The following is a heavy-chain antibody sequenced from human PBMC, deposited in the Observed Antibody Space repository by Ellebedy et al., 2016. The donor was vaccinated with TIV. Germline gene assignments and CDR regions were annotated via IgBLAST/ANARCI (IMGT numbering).Heavy chain of an antibody. CDR2: IKQDGSEK. V-gene: IGHV3-7*03. Sequence: GESLKISXAASGFTFSSYWMSWVRQAPGKGLEWVANIKQDGSEKYYVDSVKGRFTISRDNAKNSLYLQMNSLRAEDTAVYYCAKGFKPPGYYYYGMDVWGQGTTVTVSS. D-gene: IGHD2-8*02. J-gene: IGHJ6*02. CDR3: AKGFKPPGYYYYGMDV. CDR1: GFTFSSYW.